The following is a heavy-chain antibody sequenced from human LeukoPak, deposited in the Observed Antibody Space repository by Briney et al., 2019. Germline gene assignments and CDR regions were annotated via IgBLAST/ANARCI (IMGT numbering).Heavy chain of an antibody. CDR2: IKSKTDGGTT. Sequence: SGGSLRLSCAASGFTFSNAWMSWVRQAPGKGLEWVGRIKSKTDGGTTDYAAPVKGRFTIPRDDSKNTLYLQMNSLKTEDTAVYYCTTEGAVAAHDYWGQGTLVTVSS. CDR1: GFTFSNAW. J-gene: IGHJ4*02. CDR3: TTEGAVAAHDY. D-gene: IGHD6-19*01. V-gene: IGHV3-15*01.